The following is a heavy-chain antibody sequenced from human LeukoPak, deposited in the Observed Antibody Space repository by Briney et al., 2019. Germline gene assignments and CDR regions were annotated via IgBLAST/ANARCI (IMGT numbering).Heavy chain of an antibody. V-gene: IGHV3-30*04. Sequence: PGKSLRLSCAASGFTFSSYAMHWVRQAPGKGLEWVAVISYGGSNKYYADSVKGRFTISRDNCKNTLYLQMNSLRAEDTAVFFCARGAHRIATASKIDSWGQGTLVTVSS. J-gene: IGHJ4*02. CDR3: ARGAHRIATASKIDS. D-gene: IGHD6-13*01. CDR2: ISYGGSNK. CDR1: GFTFSSYA.